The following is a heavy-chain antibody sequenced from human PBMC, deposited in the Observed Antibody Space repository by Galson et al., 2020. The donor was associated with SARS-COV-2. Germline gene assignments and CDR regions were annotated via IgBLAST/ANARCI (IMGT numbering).Heavy chain of an antibody. Sequence: SVKVSCKASGGTFSSYAISWVRQATGQGLEWMGGIIPIFGTANYAQKFQGRVTITADESTSTAYMELSSLRSEDTAVYYCASAFGDYKDWGAFDIWGQGTMVTVSS. D-gene: IGHD4-17*01. CDR1: GGTFSSYA. CDR2: IIPIFGTA. J-gene: IGHJ3*02. CDR3: ASAFGDYKDWGAFDI. V-gene: IGHV1-69*13.